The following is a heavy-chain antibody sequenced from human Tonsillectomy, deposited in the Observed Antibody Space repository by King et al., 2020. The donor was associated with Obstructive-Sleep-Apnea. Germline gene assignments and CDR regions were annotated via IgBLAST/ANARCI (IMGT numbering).Heavy chain of an antibody. D-gene: IGHD3-22*01. Sequence: VQLVESGGGLVKPGGSLRLSCAASGFTFSSYSMNWVRQAPGKGLEWVSSISRSSNYIYYADSVKGRFTISRDNAKNSLYLQMNSLRAEDTALYYCARDMVLSGLFAIVVGDAFDIWGQGTMVTVSS. V-gene: IGHV3-21*01. CDR1: GFTFSSYS. J-gene: IGHJ3*02. CDR3: ARDMVLSGLFAIVVGDAFDI. CDR2: ISRSSNYI.